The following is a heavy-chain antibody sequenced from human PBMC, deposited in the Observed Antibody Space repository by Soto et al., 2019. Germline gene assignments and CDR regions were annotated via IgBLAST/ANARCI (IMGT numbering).Heavy chain of an antibody. CDR3: ARRITAAGAYDY. Sequence: GGSLRLSCAASGFTFSSYGMHWVRQAPGKGPEWVAIISYDEINKYYADSVKGRFTISRDNSKNTLYLQMNSLRAEDTAVYYCARRITAAGAYDYWGQGTLVTVS. CDR2: ISYDEINK. J-gene: IGHJ4*02. CDR1: GFTFSSYG. D-gene: IGHD6-13*01. V-gene: IGHV3-30*03.